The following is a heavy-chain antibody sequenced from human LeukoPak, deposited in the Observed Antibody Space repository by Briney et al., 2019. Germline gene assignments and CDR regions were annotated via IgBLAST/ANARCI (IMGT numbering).Heavy chain of an antibody. CDR1: GYSFISYW. D-gene: IGHD5-24*01. Sequence: GESLKISCKGFGYSFISYWIAWVRQMPGKGLEWMGIIYPGDSDTRYSPSFQGQITISTDKSISTAFLQWSTLKASDTAMYYCARGMATINGPFDYWGQGTLVTVSS. V-gene: IGHV5-51*01. J-gene: IGHJ4*02. CDR2: IYPGDSDT. CDR3: ARGMATINGPFDY.